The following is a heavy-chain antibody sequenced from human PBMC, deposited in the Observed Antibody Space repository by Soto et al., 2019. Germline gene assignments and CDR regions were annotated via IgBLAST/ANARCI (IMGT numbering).Heavy chain of an antibody. CDR2: IKPTGDFT. V-gene: IGHV1-46*01. CDR3: ARDRPSTWFRTGMDV. D-gene: IGHD6-13*01. CDR1: GDTFTDYY. Sequence: ASVKVSCKASGDTFTDYYIHWVRQAPGQGLEWMGVIKPTGDFTTYAQKFQGRVTMTRDTPTSTIYMELNSLRSEDTAVYYCARDRPSTWFRTGMDVWGQGTMVTVSS. J-gene: IGHJ6*02.